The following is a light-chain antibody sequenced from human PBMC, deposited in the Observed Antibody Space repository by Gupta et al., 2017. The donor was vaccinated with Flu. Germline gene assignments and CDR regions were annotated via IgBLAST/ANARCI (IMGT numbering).Light chain of an antibody. Sequence: QSVLTQPPSVSGAPGQRVPISCTGSSSNIGAGYDVHWYQQLPGTAPKLLIYGNSNPPSGVPDRFSGSKSGTSASLAITWLQAEDEADYYCQSFDSSLRVFGGGTKLTVL. CDR3: QSFDSSLRV. CDR2: GNS. V-gene: IGLV1-40*01. J-gene: IGLJ3*02. CDR1: SSNIGAGYD.